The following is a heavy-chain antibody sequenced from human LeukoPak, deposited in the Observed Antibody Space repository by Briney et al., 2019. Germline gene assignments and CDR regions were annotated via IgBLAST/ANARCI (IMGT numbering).Heavy chain of an antibody. CDR3: VKDYDSSGYYGDY. Sequence: PGGSLRLSCAASGFTFSSYALPWVRQAPGKGLEYVSAISSNGGSTYYADSVKGRFTISRDNSKNTLYLQMGSLRAEDTAVYYCVKDYDSSGYYGDYWGQGTLVTVSS. CDR2: ISSNGGST. D-gene: IGHD3-22*01. J-gene: IGHJ4*02. CDR1: GFTFSSYA. V-gene: IGHV3-64D*06.